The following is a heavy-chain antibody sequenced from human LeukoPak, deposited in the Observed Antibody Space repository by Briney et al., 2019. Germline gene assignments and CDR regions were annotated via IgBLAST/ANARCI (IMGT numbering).Heavy chain of an antibody. Sequence: SETLSLTCAVYGGSFSGYYWSWIRQPPGKGLEWIGEINHSGSTNYNPSLKSRLTISVDTSKNQFSLKMNSVTAADTAVYYCARGRWLQLMIFDYWGQGTLVTVSS. V-gene: IGHV4-34*01. J-gene: IGHJ4*02. CDR3: ARGRWLQLMIFDY. D-gene: IGHD5-24*01. CDR1: GGSFSGYY. CDR2: INHSGST.